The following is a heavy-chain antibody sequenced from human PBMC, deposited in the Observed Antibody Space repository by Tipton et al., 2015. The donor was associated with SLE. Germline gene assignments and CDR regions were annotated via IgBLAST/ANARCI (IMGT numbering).Heavy chain of an antibody. V-gene: IGHV4-38-2*01. CDR2: IYHSGNT. D-gene: IGHD3-22*01. Sequence: TLSLTCDVSGYSVTSGYYWGWIRQPPGKGLEWIGSIYHSGNTYYNPSLKSRVSMSIDTSRNEVFLRLSSVTAADTAVYYCARHDYDSNGYYQHYFDYWGQGTLVTVSS. CDR1: GYSVTSGYY. CDR3: ARHDYDSNGYYQHYFDY. J-gene: IGHJ4*02.